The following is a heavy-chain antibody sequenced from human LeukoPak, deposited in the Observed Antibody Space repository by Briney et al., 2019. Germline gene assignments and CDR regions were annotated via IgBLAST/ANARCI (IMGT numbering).Heavy chain of an antibody. V-gene: IGHV3-30-3*02. CDR2: ISSDGNSK. CDR3: AKPSKIEYSSSSADWYFDL. Sequence: GGSLRLSCAASGFSFGSYSIHWVRQAPGKGLEWVAVISSDGNSKNFALSVKGRFAISRDNSKNTLYLQMNSLRAEDTAVYYCAKPSKIEYSSSSADWYFDLWGRGTLVTVSS. CDR1: GFSFGSYS. J-gene: IGHJ2*01. D-gene: IGHD6-6*01.